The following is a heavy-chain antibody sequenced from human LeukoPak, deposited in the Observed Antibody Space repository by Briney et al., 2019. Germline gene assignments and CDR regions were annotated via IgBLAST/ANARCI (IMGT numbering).Heavy chain of an antibody. CDR3: AKDREYYDFWSGYDY. CDR1: GFTFITYS. Sequence: GGSLRLSCVASGFTFITYSMNWVRQAPGKGLEWVSSISSTSSYIFYADSVKGRFTISRDNAKNSLYLQMNSLRVEDTAVYYCAKDREYYDFWSGYDYWGQGTLVTVSS. CDR2: ISSTSSYI. J-gene: IGHJ4*02. D-gene: IGHD3-3*01. V-gene: IGHV3-21*01.